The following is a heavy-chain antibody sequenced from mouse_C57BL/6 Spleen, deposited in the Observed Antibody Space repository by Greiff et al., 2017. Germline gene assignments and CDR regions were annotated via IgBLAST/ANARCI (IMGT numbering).Heavy chain of an antibody. CDR1: GFTFSDYY. Sequence: EVQLVESEGGLVQPGSSMKLSCTASGFTFSDYYMAWVRQVPEKGLEWVANINYDGSSTYYLDSLKSRFIISRDNAKNILYLQMSSLKSEDTATYYCARVKAGSGYYAMDYWGQGTSVTVSS. CDR2: INYDGSST. D-gene: IGHD3-2*02. V-gene: IGHV5-16*01. CDR3: ARVKAGSGYYAMDY. J-gene: IGHJ4*01.